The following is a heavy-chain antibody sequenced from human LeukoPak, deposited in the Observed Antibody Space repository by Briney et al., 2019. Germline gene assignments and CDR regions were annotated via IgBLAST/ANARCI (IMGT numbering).Heavy chain of an antibody. D-gene: IGHD2-15*01. V-gene: IGHV3-48*03. CDR1: GFTFSIYE. CDR3: ARARTPDY. Sequence: GGSLRLSRAASGFTFSIYEISWVRQAPGKGLEWLSYMSSRGSTISYADSVKGRFTISRDNAKNSLFLQMNSLRAEDTAVYYCARARTPDYWGQGTLVTVSS. CDR2: MSSRGSTI. J-gene: IGHJ4*02.